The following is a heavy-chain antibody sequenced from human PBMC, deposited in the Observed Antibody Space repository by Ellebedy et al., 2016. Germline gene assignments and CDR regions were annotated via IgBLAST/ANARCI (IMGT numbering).Heavy chain of an antibody. J-gene: IGHJ4*02. Sequence: GESLKISCAASGFTFSDYAMRWVRQAPGKGPEWVAVIWSDGTKKYYTDSVRGRFTISRDTSKNTRYMQMDSLRAEDTAVYYCTRGGAVAGGFDYWGQGTTVTVSS. D-gene: IGHD6-19*01. V-gene: IGHV3-33*01. CDR1: GFTFSDYA. CDR3: TRGGAVAGGFDY. CDR2: IWSDGTKK.